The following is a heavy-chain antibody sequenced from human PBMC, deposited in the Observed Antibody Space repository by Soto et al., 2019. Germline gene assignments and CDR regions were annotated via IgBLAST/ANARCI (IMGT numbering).Heavy chain of an antibody. CDR3: ARRGSGSYYDC. V-gene: IGHV3-23*01. J-gene: IGHJ4*02. D-gene: IGHD1-26*01. CDR1: GFTFSSYA. CDR2: ISGSGDST. Sequence: EVQLLESGGGLVQPGGSLRLPCAASGFTFSSYAMRWVRQAPGKGLEWVSAISGSGDSTYYADSVKGRFTISRDNSKNTLYLQMNSLRAEDTAIYYCARRGSGSYYDCWGQGTLVTVSS.